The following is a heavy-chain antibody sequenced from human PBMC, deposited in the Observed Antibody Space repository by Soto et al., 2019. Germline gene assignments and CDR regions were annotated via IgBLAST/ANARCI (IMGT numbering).Heavy chain of an antibody. CDR3: AALTTVTTAGCDY. CDR1: GFTFSSYV. V-gene: IGHV3-23*01. CDR2: ISGSGGST. Sequence: EVQLLESGGGLLQPGGSLRLSCAASGFTFSSYVMSWVRQAPGKGLEWVSGISGSGGSTYYADSVKGRFTISRDNSKNTLYLQMNSLRAEDTALYYCAALTTVTTAGCDYWGQGTLVTVSS. D-gene: IGHD4-17*01. J-gene: IGHJ4*02.